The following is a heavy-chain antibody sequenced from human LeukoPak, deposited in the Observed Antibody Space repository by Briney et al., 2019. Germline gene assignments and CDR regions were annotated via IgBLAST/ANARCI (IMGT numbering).Heavy chain of an antibody. CDR1: GYTFTGYY. CDR3: ARNGCSSTSCSHYYYYYMDV. V-gene: IGHV1-2*02. Sequence: ASVKVSCKASGYTFTGYYMHWVRQAPGQGLEWMGWINPNSGGTNYAQKFQGRVTMTRDTSISTAYMELNRLRTDDTAVYYCARNGCSSTSCSHYYYYYMDVWGKGTTVTVSS. D-gene: IGHD2-2*01. J-gene: IGHJ6*03. CDR2: INPNSGGT.